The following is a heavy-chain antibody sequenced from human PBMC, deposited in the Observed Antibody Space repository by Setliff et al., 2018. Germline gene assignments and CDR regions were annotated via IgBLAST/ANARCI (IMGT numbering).Heavy chain of an antibody. J-gene: IGHJ4*02. Sequence: SGTLSLTCTVSGASMSSYYWGWIRQSPGKGPDWIGTVDHSGNTFYNPSLKSRVTISVDTSKNQLSLELASVTAADTAVYYCARRDSTGYYGYSFDFWGQGTLVTVSS. D-gene: IGHD3-22*01. V-gene: IGHV4-39*01. CDR2: VDHSGNT. CDR1: GASMSSYY. CDR3: ARRDSTGYYGYSFDF.